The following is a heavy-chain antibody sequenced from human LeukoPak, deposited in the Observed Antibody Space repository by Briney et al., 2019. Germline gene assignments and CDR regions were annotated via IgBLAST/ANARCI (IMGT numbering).Heavy chain of an antibody. J-gene: IGHJ4*02. CDR3: AREGSSSSLDY. CDR2: IYYSGST. Sequence: SETLSLTCTVSGGSISSHYWSWIRQPPEKGLEWIGYIYYSGSTNYNPSLKSRVTISVDTSKNQFSLKLSSVTAADTAVYYCAREGSSSSLDYWGQGTLVTVSS. D-gene: IGHD6-6*01. V-gene: IGHV4-59*11. CDR1: GGSISSHY.